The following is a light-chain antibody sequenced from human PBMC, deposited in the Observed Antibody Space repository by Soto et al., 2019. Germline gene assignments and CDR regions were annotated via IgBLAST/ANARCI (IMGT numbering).Light chain of an antibody. CDR3: TSYTGSSTLYV. J-gene: IGLJ1*01. Sequence: QSALTQPASVSGSPGQSITISCAGTSSDVGGYNYVSWYQQHPGKAPKLMIYEVSNRPSGVSNRFSGSKSGNTASLTISGLQAEDEADYYCTSYTGSSTLYVFGTGTKLTVV. V-gene: IGLV2-14*01. CDR1: SSDVGGYNY. CDR2: EVS.